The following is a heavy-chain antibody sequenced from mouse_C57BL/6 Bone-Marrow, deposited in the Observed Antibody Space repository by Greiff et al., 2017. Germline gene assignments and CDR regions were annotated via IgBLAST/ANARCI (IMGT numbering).Heavy chain of an antibody. J-gene: IGHJ2*01. Sequence: QVQLQQPGAELVKPGASVKLSCKASGYTFTSYWMQWVKQRPGQGLEWIGEIDPSDSYTNYNQKFKGKATLTVDTSTSTAYMQPSSLTAEDSAVYYCARENYDSSSQYYFDYWGQGTTLTVSS. D-gene: IGHD1-1*01. V-gene: IGHV1-50*01. CDR2: IDPSDSYT. CDR1: GYTFTSYW. CDR3: ARENYDSSSQYYFDY.